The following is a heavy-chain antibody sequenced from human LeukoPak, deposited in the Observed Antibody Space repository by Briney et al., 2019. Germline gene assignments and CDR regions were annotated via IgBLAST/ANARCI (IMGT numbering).Heavy chain of an antibody. J-gene: IGHJ4*02. CDR3: AKDPYYCDSSGYSAAIDY. V-gene: IGHV3-23*01. Sequence: GGSLRLSCAASGFTFSSYAMSWVRQAPGKGLEWVSAISGSGGSTYYADSVKGRFTISRDNSKNTLYMQMNSLRAEDTAVYYCAKDPYYCDSSGYSAAIDYWGQGTLVNVSS. D-gene: IGHD3-22*01. CDR1: GFTFSSYA. CDR2: ISGSGGST.